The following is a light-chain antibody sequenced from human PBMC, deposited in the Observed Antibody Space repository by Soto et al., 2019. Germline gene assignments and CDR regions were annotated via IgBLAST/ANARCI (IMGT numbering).Light chain of an antibody. Sequence: QSALTQPPSASGSPGQSVTISRTGTSSDVGGYNYVSWYQQYPGKAPKLMIYEVSKRPSGVPDRFSGSKSGKTASLTVSGLQPEDEDDYYCTSYAGSNIWVFGGGTKLTVL. V-gene: IGLV2-8*01. CDR1: SSDVGGYNY. CDR3: TSYAGSNIWV. CDR2: EVS. J-gene: IGLJ3*02.